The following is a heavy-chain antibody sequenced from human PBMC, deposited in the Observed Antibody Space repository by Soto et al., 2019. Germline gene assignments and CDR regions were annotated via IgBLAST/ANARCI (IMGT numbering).Heavy chain of an antibody. Sequence: GESLKISCKGSGYIFTSDWLGWVRQMPGKGLEWMGVIYPGDSDTRYSPSFQGQVTISADKSISTAYLQWSSLKASDTAMYYSGRLPRRDGYNPDAFHVWGQGTMVTVSS. CDR3: GRLPRRDGYNPDAFHV. J-gene: IGHJ3*01. D-gene: IGHD5-12*01. CDR1: GYIFTSDW. CDR2: IYPGDSDT. V-gene: IGHV5-51*01.